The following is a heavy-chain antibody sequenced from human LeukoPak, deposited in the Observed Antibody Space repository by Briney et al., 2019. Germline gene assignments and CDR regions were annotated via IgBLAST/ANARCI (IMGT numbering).Heavy chain of an antibody. CDR1: GFTFRTYD. CDR3: AKNTVRSGYYFDY. Sequence: GGSLRLSCAASGFTFRTYDMSWVRQAPGKGLEWVSTISASGGTTYYADSVKSRFTISRDNSKSTLFLRMNSLRAEDTALYYCAKNTVRSGYYFDYWGQGTLVTVSS. J-gene: IGHJ4*02. CDR2: ISASGGTT. V-gene: IGHV3-23*01. D-gene: IGHD3-22*01.